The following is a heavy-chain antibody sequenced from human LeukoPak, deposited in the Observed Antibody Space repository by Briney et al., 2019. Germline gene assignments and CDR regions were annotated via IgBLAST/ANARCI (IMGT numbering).Heavy chain of an antibody. CDR2: MNPNSGNT. D-gene: IGHD2-15*01. CDR3: AREARYCSGGSCYSVYYFDY. V-gene: IGHV1-8*01. J-gene: IGHJ4*02. Sequence: ASVKVSCEASGYTFTSHDINWVRQATGQGLEWMGWMNPNSGNTGYAQKFQGRVTMTRNTSISTAYMELSSLRSEDTAVYYCAREARYCSGGSCYSVYYFDYWGQGTLVTVSS. CDR1: GYTFTSHD.